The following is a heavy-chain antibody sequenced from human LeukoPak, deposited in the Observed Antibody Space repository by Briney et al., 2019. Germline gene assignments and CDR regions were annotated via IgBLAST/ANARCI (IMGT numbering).Heavy chain of an antibody. D-gene: IGHD5-24*01. V-gene: IGHV3-21*01. CDR2: ISSSSSYI. Sequence: PGGSLRLSCAASGFTFSSYSMNWVRQAPGKGLEWVSSISSSSSYIYYADSVKGRFTISRDNAKNSLHLQMNSLRAEDTAVYYCARDSERWLQSGPGGYWGQGTLVTVSS. J-gene: IGHJ4*02. CDR3: ARDSERWLQSGPGGY. CDR1: GFTFSSYS.